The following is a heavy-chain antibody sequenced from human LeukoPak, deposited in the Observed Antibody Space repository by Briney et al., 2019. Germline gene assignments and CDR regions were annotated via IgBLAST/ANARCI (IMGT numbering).Heavy chain of an antibody. Sequence: ASVKVSCKASAYSFSIYGITWARQPPAQGLEYLGWISASDGTTNYAQKVQDRVTMTTDTSTSTAYLELRSLRSEDTAVYYCARCGAAVTTHFSHWGQGTLVTVSS. D-gene: IGHD4-17*01. CDR1: AYSFSIYG. J-gene: IGHJ4*02. CDR2: ISASDGTT. V-gene: IGHV1-18*01. CDR3: ARCGAAVTTHFSH.